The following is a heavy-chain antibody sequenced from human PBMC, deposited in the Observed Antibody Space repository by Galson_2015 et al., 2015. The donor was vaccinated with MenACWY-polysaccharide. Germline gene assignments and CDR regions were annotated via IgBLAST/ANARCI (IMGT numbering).Heavy chain of an antibody. J-gene: IGHJ4*02. CDR2: IYYGGST. Sequence: SETLSLTCTVSGGSISSSSYYWGWIRQPPGKGLEWIGTIYYGGSTYYTPSLKSRVTISVDTSKNQFSLKLTSVTAADTAVYYCARQGGSGRSHDYWGQGTLVTVSS. CDR3: ARQGGSGRSHDY. CDR1: GGSISSSSYY. V-gene: IGHV4-39*01. D-gene: IGHD5-12*01.